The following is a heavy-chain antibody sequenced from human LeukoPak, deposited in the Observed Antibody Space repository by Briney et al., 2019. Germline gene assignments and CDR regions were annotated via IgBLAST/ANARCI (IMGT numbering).Heavy chain of an antibody. Sequence: GESLKISCKGSGYRFTNFWIGWVRQMPGKGLEWMGIVYPGDSDTRYSPSFQGQVTISADKSISTAYLQWSSLKASDTAIYYCVRHSDLGSTFCPLDYWGQGTQVTVSS. J-gene: IGHJ4*02. CDR1: GYRFTNFW. D-gene: IGHD2-2*01. CDR3: VRHSDLGSTFCPLDY. V-gene: IGHV5-51*01. CDR2: VYPGDSDT.